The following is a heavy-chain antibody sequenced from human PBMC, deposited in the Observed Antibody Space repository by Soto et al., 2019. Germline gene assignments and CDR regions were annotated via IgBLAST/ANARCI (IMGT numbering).Heavy chain of an antibody. CDR1: GGSISSGAYY. CDR3: ARDRWGYGTDY. V-gene: IGHV4-31*03. Sequence: QVQLQESGPGLVKPSQTLSLTCTVSGGSISSGAYYWSWIRQHPGKGLEWIGYIYYSASTYYNPSLKRRVTLSVDSSKIQFSLKLSSVTAADTAVYYCARDRWGYGTDYWGQGTLVTVSS. D-gene: IGHD5-18*01. J-gene: IGHJ4*02. CDR2: IYYSAST.